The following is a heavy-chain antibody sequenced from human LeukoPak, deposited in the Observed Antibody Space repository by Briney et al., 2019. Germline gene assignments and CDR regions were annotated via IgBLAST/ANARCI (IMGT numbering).Heavy chain of an antibody. J-gene: IGHJ3*02. CDR1: GYTFTRYG. Sequence: ASVKVSCKASGYTFTRYGISWVRRAPGQGLEWMGWLNTYNGNTNYAQKFQGRVTMTTDTSTRTAYMELRSLRYDDTAVYYCARRSVVVSDAGDDAFDIWGQGTMVTVSS. D-gene: IGHD2-15*01. V-gene: IGHV1-18*01. CDR3: ARRSVVVSDAGDDAFDI. CDR2: LNTYNGNT.